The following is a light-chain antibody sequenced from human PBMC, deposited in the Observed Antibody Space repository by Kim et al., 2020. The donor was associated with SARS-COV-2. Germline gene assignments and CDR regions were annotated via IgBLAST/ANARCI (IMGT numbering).Light chain of an antibody. J-gene: IGLJ2*01. CDR2: QDA. CDR1: KLGDKY. V-gene: IGLV3-1*01. CDR3: QAWDITTVV. Sequence: SVSPGQTASISCSGDKLGDKYAYWYQQKPGQSPVLVIYQDAKRPSGIPERFSGSNSGNTATLTISGAQAMDEADYYCQAWDITTVVFGGGTQLTVL.